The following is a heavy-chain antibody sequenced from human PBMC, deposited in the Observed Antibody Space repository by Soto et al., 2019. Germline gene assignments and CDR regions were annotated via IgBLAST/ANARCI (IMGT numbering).Heavy chain of an antibody. CDR2: ISYDGTNK. Sequence: QVQLVESGGGVVQPGRSLRLSCVASGFIFGSYGMHWVRQAPGEGLEWVAVISYDGTNKYYADSVKGRFTISRANSKNTLWLQMNSLRAEDTAVYYCAQVPRYTVTPPDDYWGQGTLVTVSS. CDR1: GFIFGSYG. CDR3: AQVPRYTVTPPDDY. V-gene: IGHV3-30*18. D-gene: IGHD4-17*01. J-gene: IGHJ4*02.